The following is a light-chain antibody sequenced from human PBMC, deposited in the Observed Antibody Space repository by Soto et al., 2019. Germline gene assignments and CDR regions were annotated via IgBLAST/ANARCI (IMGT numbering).Light chain of an antibody. CDR2: GAS. J-gene: IGKJ1*01. Sequence: EIVLTQSPCTLSLSPCERSTLSCRASQSVSSSYLAWYQQKPGQAPRLLFYGASSRATGIPDRFIGSGSGTDFTLTITGLEPEDFAVYYCQQFHISRTFGQGTKVDIK. CDR3: QQFHISRT. CDR1: QSVSSSY. V-gene: IGKV3-20*01.